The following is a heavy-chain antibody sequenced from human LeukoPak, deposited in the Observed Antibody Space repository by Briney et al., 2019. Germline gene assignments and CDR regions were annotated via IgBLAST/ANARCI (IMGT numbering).Heavy chain of an antibody. Sequence: GASVKVSCKASGYTFTSYDINWVRQATGQGLEWMGRINPNSGGTNYAQKFQGRVTMTRDTSISTAYMELSRLRSDDTAVYYCARARRITIFGVVIIFQADAFDIWGQGTMVTVSS. CDR1: GYTFTSYD. CDR2: INPNSGGT. J-gene: IGHJ3*02. V-gene: IGHV1-2*06. D-gene: IGHD3-3*01. CDR3: ARARRITIFGVVIIFQADAFDI.